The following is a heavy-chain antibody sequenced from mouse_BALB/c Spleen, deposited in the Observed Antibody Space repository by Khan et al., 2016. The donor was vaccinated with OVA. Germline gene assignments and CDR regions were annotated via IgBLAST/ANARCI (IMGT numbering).Heavy chain of an antibody. CDR1: GYTFTSYT. CDR3: VREGSYHRSDGWFAY. J-gene: IGHJ3*01. CDR2: INPSNNYT. D-gene: IGHD2-14*01. Sequence: QVQLRQSGAELARPGASVKMSCKASGYTFTSYTMHWVRQRPGQAPEWIGHINPSNNYTNYNRNFKDKATLIVDKSSSTAYMQLSSLTSEEYAVYYGVREGSYHRSDGWFAYWGQGTLVTVSA. V-gene: IGHV1-4*01.